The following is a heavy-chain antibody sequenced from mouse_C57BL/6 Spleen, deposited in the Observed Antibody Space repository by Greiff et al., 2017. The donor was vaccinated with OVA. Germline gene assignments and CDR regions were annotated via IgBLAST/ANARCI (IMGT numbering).Heavy chain of an antibody. D-gene: IGHD1-1*01. Sequence: EVQLQESGPGLVKPSQSLSLTCSVTGYSITSGYYWNWIRQFPGNKLEWMGYISYDGSNNYNPSLKNRISITRDTSKNQFFLKLNSVTTEDTATYYCAGYYYGSSSHWFAYWGQGTLVTVSA. CDR1: GYSITSGYY. V-gene: IGHV3-6*01. CDR2: ISYDGSN. J-gene: IGHJ3*01. CDR3: AGYYYGSSSHWFAY.